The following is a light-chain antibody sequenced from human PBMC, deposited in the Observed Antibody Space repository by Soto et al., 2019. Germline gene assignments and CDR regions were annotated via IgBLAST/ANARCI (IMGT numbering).Light chain of an antibody. J-gene: IGLJ2*01. V-gene: IGLV1-44*01. CDR1: SSNIGHNS. Sequence: QSVLTQPPSASGTPGQRVVISCSGGSSNIGHNSVNWYQQFPGTAPKLLIYSNSERPSGVPARFSGSKSGTSASLAISGLQSEHEADYYCATWDDRLNAVVFGGGTK. CDR3: ATWDDRLNAVV. CDR2: SNS.